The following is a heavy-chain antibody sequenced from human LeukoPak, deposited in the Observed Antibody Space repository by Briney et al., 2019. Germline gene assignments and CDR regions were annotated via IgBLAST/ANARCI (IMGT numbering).Heavy chain of an antibody. V-gene: IGHV4-59*01. J-gene: IGHJ4*02. CDR3: ARSGRWLQLEGFDY. D-gene: IGHD5-24*01. Sequence: SETLSLTCTVSGGSISSYYWSWIRQPPGKGLEWIGYIYYSGSTNYNPSLKSRVTTSVDTSKNQFSLKLSSVTAADTAVYYCARSGRWLQLEGFDYWGQGTLVTVSS. CDR1: GGSISSYY. CDR2: IYYSGST.